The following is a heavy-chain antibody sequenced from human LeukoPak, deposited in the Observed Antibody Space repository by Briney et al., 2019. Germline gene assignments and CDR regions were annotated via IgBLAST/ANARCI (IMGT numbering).Heavy chain of an antibody. J-gene: IGHJ5*02. V-gene: IGHV3-7*01. CDR2: IDQDGSEK. CDR1: GFKFPTYC. CDR3: ARGGVTRVAGRNDNWFDP. D-gene: IGHD6-19*01. Sequence: PGGSLRLSCAASGFKFPTYCMSWVRQAPGKGLEWVANIDQDGSEKVYVHSVKGRFTISRDNAKNSLSLQMNSLRDEDTAIYYCARGGVTRVAGRNDNWFDPWGQGTLVTVSS.